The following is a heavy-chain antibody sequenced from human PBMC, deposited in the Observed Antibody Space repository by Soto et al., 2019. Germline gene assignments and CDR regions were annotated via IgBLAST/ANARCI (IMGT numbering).Heavy chain of an antibody. V-gene: IGHV3-30-3*01. CDR3: ARDLFQYSYGPREFDY. Sequence: PGGSLRLSCAASGFTFSTYALHWVRQAPGKGLEWVAVVSYDGSNKYYADSVKGRFTISRDNSKNTLSLQMNSLRDEDTAVYYCARDLFQYSYGPREFDYWGQGTLVTVSS. CDR2: VSYDGSNK. D-gene: IGHD5-18*01. CDR1: GFTFSTYA. J-gene: IGHJ4*02.